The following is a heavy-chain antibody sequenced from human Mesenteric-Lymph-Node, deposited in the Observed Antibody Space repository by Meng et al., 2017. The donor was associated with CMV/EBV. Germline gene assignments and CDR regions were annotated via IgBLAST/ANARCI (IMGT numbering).Heavy chain of an antibody. CDR3: ARDTGKDWNYGGHFDY. Sequence: SFGNDAIPRVRQASGRGLKWVTYVSYGRDNEDYANSVEGRFTISRNNSRNTLYLQMNSLQIEDTDVYYCARDTGKDWNYGGHFDYWGQGTLVTVSS. V-gene: IGHV3-30*03. J-gene: IGHJ4*01. D-gene: IGHD1-7*01. CDR2: VSYGRDNE. CDR1: SFGNDA.